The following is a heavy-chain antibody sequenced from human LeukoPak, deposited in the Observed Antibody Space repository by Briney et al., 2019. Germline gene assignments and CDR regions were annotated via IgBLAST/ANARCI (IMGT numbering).Heavy chain of an antibody. J-gene: IGHJ3*02. CDR1: GFTFSSYD. CDR2: ISSDGNTK. Sequence: GGSLRLSCAASGFTFSSYDIHWVRQAPGKGLEWVALISSDGNTKHYSDSVKGRFTISRDNSKNTLYLQMNSLRAEDTAVYYCARDGAVAGSGEDDAFDIWGQGTMVTVSS. V-gene: IGHV3-30-3*01. CDR3: ARDGAVAGSGEDDAFDI. D-gene: IGHD6-19*01.